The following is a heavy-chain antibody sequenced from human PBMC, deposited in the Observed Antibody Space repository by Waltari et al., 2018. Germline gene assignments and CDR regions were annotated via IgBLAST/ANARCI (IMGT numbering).Heavy chain of an antibody. V-gene: IGHV4-31*03. CDR2: IYYSGST. CDR3: ARDSPSECSGGSCYGSYDY. Sequence: QVQLQESGPGLVKPSQTLSLTCTVSGGSISSGGYYWSWIRQHPGKGLEWIGYIYYSGSTYYNPSLKSRVTISVDTSKNQFSLKLSSVTAADTAVYYCARDSPSECSGGSCYGSYDYWGQGTLVTVSS. CDR1: GGSISSGGYY. J-gene: IGHJ4*02. D-gene: IGHD2-15*01.